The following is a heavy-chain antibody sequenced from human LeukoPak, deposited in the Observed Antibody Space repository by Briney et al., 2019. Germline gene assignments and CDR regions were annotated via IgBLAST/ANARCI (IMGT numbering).Heavy chain of an antibody. CDR2: TNAGNGNT. D-gene: IGHD4-17*01. CDR3: ARGRGDYGLFDY. Sequence: ASVKVSCKASGYTFTSYAMHWVRQAPGQRLEWMGWTNAGNGNTKYSQKFQGRVTITRDTSASTAYMELSSLRSEDTAVYYCARGRGDYGLFDYWGQGTLVTVSS. CDR1: GYTFTSYA. V-gene: IGHV1-3*01. J-gene: IGHJ4*02.